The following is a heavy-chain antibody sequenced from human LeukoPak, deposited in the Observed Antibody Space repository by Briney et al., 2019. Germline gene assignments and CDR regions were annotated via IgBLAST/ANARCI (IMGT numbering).Heavy chain of an antibody. CDR3: ARATLSGYDQYYFDY. CDR2: ISSSSSYT. D-gene: IGHD5-12*01. J-gene: IGHJ4*02. CDR1: GFTFSDYY. Sequence: PGGSLRLSCAASGFTFSDYYMSWIRQAPGKGLEGVSYISSSSSYTNYAGSVKGRFTISRDSAKNSLYLQMNSLRAEDTAVYYCARATLSGYDQYYFDYWGQGTLVTVSS. V-gene: IGHV3-11*06.